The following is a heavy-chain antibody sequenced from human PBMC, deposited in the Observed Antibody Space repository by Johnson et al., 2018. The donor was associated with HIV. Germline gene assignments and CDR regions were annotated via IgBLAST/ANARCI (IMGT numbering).Heavy chain of an antibody. J-gene: IGHJ3*02. CDR3: ARSGGYPNAFDI. CDR1: GFTFSSYG. D-gene: IGHD6-13*01. V-gene: IGHV3-30*19. CDR2: ISYDGSDK. Sequence: QVQLVESGGGVVQPGGSLRLSCAASGFTFSSYGMHWVRQAPAKGLEWVAAISYDGSDKYHADSVKGRFTISRDNSKNSLFLQMNSLRVEDTAVYYCARSGGYPNAFDIWGQGTMVTVSS.